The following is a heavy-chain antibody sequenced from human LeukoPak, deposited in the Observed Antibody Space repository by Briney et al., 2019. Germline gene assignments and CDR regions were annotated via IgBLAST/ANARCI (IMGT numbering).Heavy chain of an antibody. V-gene: IGHV3-23*01. CDR3: AKAPNGGYDLDAFDI. CDR2: ISGSGGST. Sequence: GGSLRLSCAASGFTFSSYAMSWVRQAPGKGLEWVSAISGSGGSTYYADSVKGRFTISRDNSKKTLYLQMNSLRAEDTAVYYCAKAPNGGYDLDAFDIWGQGTMVTVSS. D-gene: IGHD5-12*01. CDR1: GFTFSSYA. J-gene: IGHJ3*02.